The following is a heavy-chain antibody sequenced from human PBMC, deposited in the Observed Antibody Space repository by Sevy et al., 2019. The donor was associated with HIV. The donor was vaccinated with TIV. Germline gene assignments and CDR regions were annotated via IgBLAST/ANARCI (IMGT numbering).Heavy chain of an antibody. CDR2: IREDESER. D-gene: IGHD3-16*01. Sequence: GGFLRLSCAASGFTFSHFWMSWVRQVPGKGLQWLANIREDESERYYMDSVKGRFTISRDNVNNLLYLQMNSLRAEDTAVYYRARDKDWGGFDCWGQGTLVTVSS. J-gene: IGHJ4*02. CDR1: GFTFSHFW. CDR3: ARDKDWGGFDC. V-gene: IGHV3-7*01.